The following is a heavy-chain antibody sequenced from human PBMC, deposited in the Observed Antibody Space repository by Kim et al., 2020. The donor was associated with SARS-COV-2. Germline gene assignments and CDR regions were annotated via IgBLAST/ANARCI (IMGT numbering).Heavy chain of an antibody. CDR2: ISYDGSNK. V-gene: IGHV3-30*18. D-gene: IGHD4-17*01. CDR3: AKDSYPGPLWYGGSYYYYGMDV. J-gene: IGHJ6*02. Sequence: GGSLRLSCAASGFTFSSYGMHWVRQAPGKGLEWVAVISYDGSNKYYADSVKGRFTISRDNSKNTLYLQMNSLRAEDTAVYYCAKDSYPGPLWYGGSYYYYGMDVWGQGTTVTVSS. CDR1: GFTFSSYG.